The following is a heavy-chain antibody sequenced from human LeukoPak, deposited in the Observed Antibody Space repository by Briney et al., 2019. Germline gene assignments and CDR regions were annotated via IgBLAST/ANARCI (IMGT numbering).Heavy chain of an antibody. Sequence: GGSLRLSCAASGFIFSSYGMNWVRQAPGKGLEWVSYISSSSTIYYADSVKGRFTISRDNAKNSLYLQMNSLRAEDTAVYYCARVGVWKGYSSSSAAFDYWGQGTLVTVSS. V-gene: IGHV3-48*01. CDR3: ARVGVWKGYSSSSAAFDY. J-gene: IGHJ4*02. CDR2: ISSSSTI. D-gene: IGHD6-6*01. CDR1: GFIFSSYG.